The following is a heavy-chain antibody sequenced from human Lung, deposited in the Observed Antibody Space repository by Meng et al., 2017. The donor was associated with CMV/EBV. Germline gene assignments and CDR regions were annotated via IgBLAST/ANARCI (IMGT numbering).Heavy chain of an antibody. V-gene: IGHV3-30*02. CDR1: GFTFSSYG. J-gene: IGHJ4*02. CDR3: AKDYSFDY. CDR2: IRYDGSNK. Sequence: GESLKISCAASGFTFSSYGMHWVRQAPGKGLEWVAFIRYDGSNKYYADSVKGRFTISRDNSKNTLYLQMNSLRAEDTAVYYCAKDYSFDYWGQGTRVTVAS. D-gene: IGHD1-26*01.